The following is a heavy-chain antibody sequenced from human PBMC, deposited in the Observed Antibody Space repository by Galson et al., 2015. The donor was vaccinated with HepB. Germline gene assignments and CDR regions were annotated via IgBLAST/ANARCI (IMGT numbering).Heavy chain of an antibody. D-gene: IGHD3-9*01. CDR1: GYSFTSYW. Sequence: QSGAEVKKPGESLRISCKGSGYSFTSYWISWVRQMPGKGLEWMGRIDPSDSYTNYSPSFQGHVTISADKSISTAYLQWSSLKASDTAMYYCARHEDELDILIYYGMDVWGQGTTVTVSS. CDR3: ARHEDELDILIYYGMDV. J-gene: IGHJ6*02. V-gene: IGHV5-10-1*01. CDR2: IDPSDSYT.